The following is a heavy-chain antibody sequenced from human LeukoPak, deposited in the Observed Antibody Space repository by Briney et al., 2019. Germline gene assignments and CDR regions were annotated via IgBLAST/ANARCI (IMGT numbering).Heavy chain of an antibody. CDR2: IYYSGNT. CDR1: GGSISSYY. CDR3: ARHYGHYVGYYYYGMDV. Sequence: SETLSLTCTASGGSISSYYWSWIRQPPGKGLEWIGYIYYSGNTNYNPSLKSRVTISVDTSKNQFSLKLSSVTAADTAVYYCARHYGHYVGYYYYGMDVWGQGTTVTVSS. J-gene: IGHJ6*02. D-gene: IGHD3-10*02. V-gene: IGHV4-59*08.